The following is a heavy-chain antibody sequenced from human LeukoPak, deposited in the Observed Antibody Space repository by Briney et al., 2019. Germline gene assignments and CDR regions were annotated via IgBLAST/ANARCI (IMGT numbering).Heavy chain of an antibody. V-gene: IGHV3-53*01. D-gene: IGHD6-13*01. CDR3: ARVDSSSWYKVDY. CDR2: IYSGGST. CDR1: GFSVSNNY. Sequence: PGGSLRLSCAASGFSVSNNYMSWVRQAPGRGVEWVSVIYSGGSTYYADSVKGRFTISRDNSKNTLYLQMNSLRAEDTAVYYCARVDSSSWYKVDYWGQGTLVTVSS. J-gene: IGHJ4*02.